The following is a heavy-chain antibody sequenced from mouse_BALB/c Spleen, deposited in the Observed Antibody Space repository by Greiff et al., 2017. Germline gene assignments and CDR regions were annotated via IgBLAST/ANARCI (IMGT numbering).Heavy chain of an antibody. Sequence: QVQLQQSGPELVKPGASVRISCKASGYTFTSYYIHWVKQRPGQGLEWIGWIYPGNVNTKYNEKFKGKATLTADKSSSTAYMQLSSLTSEDSAVYFCARSSYDYAWFAYWGQGTLVTVSA. D-gene: IGHD2-4*01. CDR1: GYTFTSYY. CDR3: ARSSYDYAWFAY. J-gene: IGHJ3*01. V-gene: IGHV1S56*01. CDR2: IYPGNVNT.